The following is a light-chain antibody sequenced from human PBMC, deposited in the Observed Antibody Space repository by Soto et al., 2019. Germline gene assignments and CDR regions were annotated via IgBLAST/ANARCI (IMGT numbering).Light chain of an antibody. Sequence: QSVRTQPPSASGAPGQAVTISCTGTSSDVGAHNFVSWHQQHPGKAPKLMIYEVSKRPSGVPDRFSGSKSGNTASLTVSGLQAEDEADYYCSSYAGSNNYVFGTGTKVTVL. CDR3: SSYAGSNNYV. CDR1: SSDVGAHNF. CDR2: EVS. V-gene: IGLV2-8*01. J-gene: IGLJ1*01.